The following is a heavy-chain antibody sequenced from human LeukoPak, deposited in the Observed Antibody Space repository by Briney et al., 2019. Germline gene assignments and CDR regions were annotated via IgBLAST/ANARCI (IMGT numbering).Heavy chain of an antibody. CDR2: MSDIGPHT. CDR1: GFNVTEYA. Sequence: GGSRRLSCAASGFNVTEYAMTWIRQSPGKGLEWVSNMSDIGPHTYYADSVKGRFTISRDTSKNTLFLQMHSLRAEDTALYYCARRLSLRFDAFAVWGPGTVVTVSS. D-gene: IGHD3-3*01. CDR3: ARRLSLRFDAFAV. V-gene: IGHV3-23*01. J-gene: IGHJ3*01.